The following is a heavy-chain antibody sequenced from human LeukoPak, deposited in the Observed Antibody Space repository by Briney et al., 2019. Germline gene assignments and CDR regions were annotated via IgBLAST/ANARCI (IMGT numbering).Heavy chain of an antibody. CDR2: IYYSGST. CDR3: ARDLRGSWFGELLWGAFDI. V-gene: IGHV4-59*01. Sequence: SETLSLTCTVSGGSISSYYWSWIRQPPGKGLEWIGYIYYSGSTNYNPSLKSRVTISVDTSKNQFSLKLSSVAAADTAVYYCARDLRGSWFGELLWGAFDIWGQGTMVTVSS. CDR1: GGSISSYY. D-gene: IGHD3-10*01. J-gene: IGHJ3*02.